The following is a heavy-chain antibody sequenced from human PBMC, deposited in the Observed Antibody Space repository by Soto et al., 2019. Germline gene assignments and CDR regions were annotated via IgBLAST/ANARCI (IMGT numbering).Heavy chain of an antibody. CDR3: ARDREAAAGYNWFDP. CDR2: IYYSGST. CDR1: GGSISSGGYY. V-gene: IGHV4-31*03. D-gene: IGHD6-13*01. J-gene: IGHJ5*02. Sequence: QVQLQESGPGLVKPSQTLSLTCTVSGGSISSGGYYWSWIRQHPGKGLEWIGYIYYSGSTYYNPSLKRRVTISVDTAKNQFSLKLSSVTAADTAVYYCARDREAAAGYNWFDPWGQGTLVTVSS.